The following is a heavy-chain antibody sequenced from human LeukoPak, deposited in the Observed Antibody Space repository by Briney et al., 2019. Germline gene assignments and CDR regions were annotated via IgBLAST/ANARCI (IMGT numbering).Heavy chain of an antibody. CDR2: IYTSGTT. Sequence: KPSETLSLTCTVSGGSISSYYWSWIRQPAGKGLEWIGRIYTSGTTNYNPSLKSRVTMSVDTSKNQFSLKLSSVTAADTAVYYCAREGLSIIIFYLDYWGQGTLVTVSS. CDR1: GGSISSYY. D-gene: IGHD3-10*01. CDR3: AREGLSIIIFYLDY. V-gene: IGHV4-4*07. J-gene: IGHJ4*02.